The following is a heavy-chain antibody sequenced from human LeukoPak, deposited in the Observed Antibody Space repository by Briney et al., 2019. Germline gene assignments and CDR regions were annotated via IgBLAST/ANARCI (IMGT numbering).Heavy chain of an antibody. CDR3: ATRAYCGGDCYSYDH. Sequence: GGSLRLSCTASGFTFSDYWISWVRQAPGKGLEWVANIKQDGSERYYVDSVKGRFTISRDNAKNSLYLQMISLRAEDTAVYYCATRAYCGGDCYSYDHWGQGTLVTVSS. CDR1: GFTFSDYW. D-gene: IGHD2-21*02. V-gene: IGHV3-7*01. CDR2: IKQDGSER. J-gene: IGHJ4*02.